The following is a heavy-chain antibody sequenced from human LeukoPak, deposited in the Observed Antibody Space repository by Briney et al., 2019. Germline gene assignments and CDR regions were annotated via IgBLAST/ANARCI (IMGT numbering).Heavy chain of an antibody. CDR1: GYSFTAYY. CDR3: TREDYRDFLTDF. D-gene: IGHD4-17*01. V-gene: IGHV1-2*02. Sequence: GASVKVSCKTSGYSFTAYYIHWVRQAPGQGLQRMGWINPDNGVTHYAQKFQDRVTLTRDTSISTAYMDLSSLASADTAVYYCTREDYRDFLTDFWGQGTLVTVSS. CDR2: INPDNGVT. J-gene: IGHJ4*02.